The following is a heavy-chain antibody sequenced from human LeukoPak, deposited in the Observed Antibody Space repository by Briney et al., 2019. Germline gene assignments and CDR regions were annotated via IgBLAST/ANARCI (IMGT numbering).Heavy chain of an antibody. Sequence: SETLSLTCTVSGGSISSYYWSWIRQPPGKGLEWIGYIYYSGSTNYNPSLKSRVTISVDTSKNQFSLKLSSVTAADTAVYYCGRGPTSITGTTDYWGQGTLVTVSS. D-gene: IGHD1/OR15-1a*01. J-gene: IGHJ4*02. CDR3: GRGPTSITGTTDY. CDR1: GGSISSYY. CDR2: IYYSGST. V-gene: IGHV4-59*01.